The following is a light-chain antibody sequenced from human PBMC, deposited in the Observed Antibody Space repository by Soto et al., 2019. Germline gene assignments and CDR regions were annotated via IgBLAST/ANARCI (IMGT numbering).Light chain of an antibody. CDR3: HQRFSWPPT. J-gene: IGKJ4*01. Sequence: EIGLTQSPATLSLSPGDRATLSCRASQSVSRYLAWYQQKPGQAPRLLIHDTSTRATGVPDTFSGSGSGTAFTLTISSREPEESAMYYCHQRFSWPPTFGGGTHVEIK. CDR1: QSVSRY. CDR2: DTS. V-gene: IGKV3-11*01.